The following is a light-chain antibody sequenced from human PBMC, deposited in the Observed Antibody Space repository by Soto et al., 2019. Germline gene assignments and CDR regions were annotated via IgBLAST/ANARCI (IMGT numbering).Light chain of an antibody. Sequence: PLAQSASIGDRVTITSRASESISSYLNWYQQKPGKSPELLIYAAATLQSGVPSRFSGSGSGTDYTLTTIGRQYPDFSTVYYRQHYGSSCTFGQGTKV. J-gene: IGKJ1*01. CDR3: RQHYGSSCT. CDR2: AAA. V-gene: IGKV1-39*01. CDR1: ESISSY.